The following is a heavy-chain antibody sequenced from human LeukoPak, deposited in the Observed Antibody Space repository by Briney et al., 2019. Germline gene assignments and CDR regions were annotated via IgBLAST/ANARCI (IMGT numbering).Heavy chain of an antibody. CDR1: GGSISSYY. CDR2: IYYSGST. D-gene: IGHD3-10*01. V-gene: IGHV4-59*12. Sequence: SETLSLTCTVSGGSISSYYWSWIRQPPGKGLEWIGYIYYSGSTNYNPSLKSRVTISVDTSKNQFSLKLSSVTAADTAVYYCARDEAPSGGPVTAFDIWGQGTMVTVSS. CDR3: ARDEAPSGGPVTAFDI. J-gene: IGHJ3*02.